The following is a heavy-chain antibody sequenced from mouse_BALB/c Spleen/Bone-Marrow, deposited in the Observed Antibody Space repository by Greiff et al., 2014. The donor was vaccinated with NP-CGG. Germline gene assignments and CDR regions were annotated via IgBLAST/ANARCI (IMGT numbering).Heavy chain of an antibody. D-gene: IGHD6-1*01. CDR1: GFTFSNYG. J-gene: IGHJ4*01. Sequence: VNLVESGGDFVKPGGSLKLSCAASGFTFSNYGMSWVRQTPDKRLEWVATISSGGSYTYYPDSVKGRFTISRDNAKNTLYLQMSSLKSEDTAMYYCARRDGGPLAHWGPGTSVPVSS. CDR2: ISSGGSYT. V-gene: IGHV5-6*02. CDR3: ARRDGGPLAH.